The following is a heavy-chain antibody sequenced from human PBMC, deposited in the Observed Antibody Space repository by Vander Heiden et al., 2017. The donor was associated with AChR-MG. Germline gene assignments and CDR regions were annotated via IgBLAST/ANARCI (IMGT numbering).Heavy chain of an antibody. Sequence: QVQLVQSGAEVKQPGSSVKVSCKAPGGTFSSYAISWVRQAPGQGLEWMGGIIPIFGTANYAQKFQGRVTITADESTSTAYMELSSLRSEDTAVYYCARERETAAGTGNWFDPWGQGTLVTVSS. CDR2: IIPIFGTA. CDR3: ARERETAAGTGNWFDP. J-gene: IGHJ5*02. CDR1: GGTFSSYA. V-gene: IGHV1-69*01. D-gene: IGHD6-13*01.